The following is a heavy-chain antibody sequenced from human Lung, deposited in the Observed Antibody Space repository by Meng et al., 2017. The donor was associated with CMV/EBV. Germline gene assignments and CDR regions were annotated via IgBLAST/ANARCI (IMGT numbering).Heavy chain of an antibody. CDR1: GYTFTAHY. Sequence: ASXXVSCKASGYTFTAHYFHWVRQAPGQGLEWMGWIHPHRGDTNYAQQFQGRVTLTRDTSINTGYMELTRLKSEDTAVYYCARDNNWGTAYWGQGTMVTVSS. CDR3: ARDNNWGTAY. J-gene: IGHJ4*02. CDR2: IHPHRGDT. V-gene: IGHV1-2*02. D-gene: IGHD1-1*01.